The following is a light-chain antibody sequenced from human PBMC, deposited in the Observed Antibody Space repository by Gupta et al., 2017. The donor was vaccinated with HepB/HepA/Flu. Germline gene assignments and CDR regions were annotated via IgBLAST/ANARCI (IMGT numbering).Light chain of an antibody. CDR2: AAS. Sequence: DIQMTQSPSSLSAFVGDRVTITCQASQAIANYLNWYQQKPGKAPKLLIHAASNLETGVPSRFSGSGSGTDFSFTITSLQPEDVATYYCQQLDDVPITFGQGTRLDIK. CDR1: QAIANY. CDR3: QQLDDVPIT. V-gene: IGKV1-33*01. J-gene: IGKJ5*01.